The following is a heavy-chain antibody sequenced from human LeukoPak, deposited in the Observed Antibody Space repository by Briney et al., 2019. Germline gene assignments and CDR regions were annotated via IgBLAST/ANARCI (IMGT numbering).Heavy chain of an antibody. Sequence: PGGSLTLSCAASGFTFCSHGMHWARQAPGKGLEWVAVISYDGINKFYADSVKGRFTISRDNSKNTLYLQMNSLRAEDTAVYYCARGLRGYSYGYAGFDIWGQGTMVTVSS. CDR1: GFTFCSHG. V-gene: IGHV3-30*03. CDR2: ISYDGINK. D-gene: IGHD5-18*01. J-gene: IGHJ3*02. CDR3: ARGLRGYSYGYAGFDI.